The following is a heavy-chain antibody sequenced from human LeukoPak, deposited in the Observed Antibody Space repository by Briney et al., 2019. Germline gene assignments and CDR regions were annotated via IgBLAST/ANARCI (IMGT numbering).Heavy chain of an antibody. Sequence: GGSLRLSCAAPGFNASDDYMTWVRQAPGKGLEWVSVIYTSGRSDYVDSVKGRFNISRDNTKNTVYLQMNSLTVEDTAVYYCARDRVYGSGIRTWGQGTLATVSS. CDR2: IYTSGRS. V-gene: IGHV3-66*01. J-gene: IGHJ4*02. CDR1: GFNASDDY. CDR3: ARDRVYGSGIRT. D-gene: IGHD3-10*01.